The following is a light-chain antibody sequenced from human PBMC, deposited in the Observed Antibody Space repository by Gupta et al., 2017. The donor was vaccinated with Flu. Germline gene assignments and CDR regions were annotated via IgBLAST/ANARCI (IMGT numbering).Light chain of an antibody. V-gene: IGKV3-11*01. CDR2: DAS. Sequence: EIVLTQSPATLSLSPGERATLSCRASQSVGSYLAWYQQKPGQVPRLLIYDASSRASGIPARFSGSGSGTDFTLTISSREPEDFAVYYCQQRSNWPLTFGGGTKVDIK. CDR1: QSVGSY. CDR3: QQRSNWPLT. J-gene: IGKJ4*01.